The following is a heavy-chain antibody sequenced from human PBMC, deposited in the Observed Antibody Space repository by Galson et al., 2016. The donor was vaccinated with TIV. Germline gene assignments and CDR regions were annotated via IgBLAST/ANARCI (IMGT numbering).Heavy chain of an antibody. V-gene: IGHV6-1*01. CDR2: TYYRSKWYN. CDR1: GDSVSSNSA. CDR3: ARDRTLPDQYYGLDV. Sequence: CAISGDSVSSNSAWNWIRQSPSRGLEWLGRTYYRSKWYNDYALSVKSRITINPDTSKNQFSLQLNSMTPEDKAVYYCARDRTLPDQYYGLDVWGPGTTVTVSS. D-gene: IGHD1/OR15-1a*01. J-gene: IGHJ6*02.